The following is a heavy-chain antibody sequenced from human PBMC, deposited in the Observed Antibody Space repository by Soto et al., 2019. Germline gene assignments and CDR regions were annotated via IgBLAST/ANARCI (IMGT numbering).Heavy chain of an antibody. D-gene: IGHD4-17*01. CDR2: IFSRGTP. CDR1: GVSITDYH. CDR3: GKRVGDYFGWFDP. Sequence: QVQLQESGPGLVKPSETLSLTCTVSGVSITDYHWSWIRQSPGRGLEWIGYIFSRGTPNYNPSLKSRVTISVDTSRHQFSLMLNSLTGADGAMSFCGKRVGDYFGWFDPGGQGALVMVSP. J-gene: IGHJ5*02. V-gene: IGHV4-59*01.